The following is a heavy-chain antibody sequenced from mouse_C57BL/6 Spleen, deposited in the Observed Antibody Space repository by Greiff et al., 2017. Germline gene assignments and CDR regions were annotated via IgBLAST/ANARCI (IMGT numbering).Heavy chain of an antibody. J-gene: IGHJ2*01. Sequence: EVQLVESGGDLVKPGGSLKLSCAASGFTFSSYGMSWVRQTPDKRLEWVATISSGGSYTYYPDSVKGRFTITRDNAKNTLYLQMSSLTSEDTAMYYCARETENDYYFDYWGQGTTLTVSS. CDR3: ARETENDYYFDY. V-gene: IGHV5-6*01. CDR1: GFTFSSYG. CDR2: ISSGGSYT. D-gene: IGHD2-4*01.